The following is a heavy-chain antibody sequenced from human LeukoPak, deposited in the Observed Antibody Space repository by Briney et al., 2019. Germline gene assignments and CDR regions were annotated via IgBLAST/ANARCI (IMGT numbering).Heavy chain of an antibody. V-gene: IGHV4-30-2*01. D-gene: IGHD4-17*01. CDR2: IYHNGST. Sequence: SETLSLTCTVSGGSISSGGYYWRWIRQPPGKGLEWIGYIYHNGSTYYNPSLKSRVTISVDRSKNQFSLKLSSVTAADTAVYYCARVDYGDELGAFDIWGQGTMVTVSS. CDR3: ARVDYGDELGAFDI. J-gene: IGHJ3*02. CDR1: GGSISSGGYY.